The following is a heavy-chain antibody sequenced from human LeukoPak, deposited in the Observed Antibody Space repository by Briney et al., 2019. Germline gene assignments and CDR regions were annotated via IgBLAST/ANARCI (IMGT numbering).Heavy chain of an antibody. CDR3: ARGSDYGGRSDFDY. CDR1: GYTFTSYD. D-gene: IGHD4-23*01. Sequence: ASVKVSCKASGYTFTSYDINWVRQATGRGLEWMGWINPNSGGTNYAQKFQGRVTMTRDTSITTAFMELSRLRSDDTAVYYCARGSDYGGRSDFDYWGQGILVTVSS. J-gene: IGHJ4*02. V-gene: IGHV1-2*02. CDR2: INPNSGGT.